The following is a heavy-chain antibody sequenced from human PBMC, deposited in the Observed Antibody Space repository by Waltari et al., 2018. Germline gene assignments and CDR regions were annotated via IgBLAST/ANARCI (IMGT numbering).Heavy chain of an antibody. J-gene: IGHJ3*02. CDR1: GGTFSSYT. V-gene: IGHV1-69*08. Sequence: QVQLVQSGAEVKKPGSSVKVSCKPSGGTFSSYTISWVRQAPGQGLEWMGRIIPILGIANYAQKFQGRVTITADKSTSTAYMELSSLGSEDTAVYYCARDMYCGGDCDLGAFDIWGQGTMVTVSS. CDR3: ARDMYCGGDCDLGAFDI. CDR2: IIPILGIA. D-gene: IGHD2-21*02.